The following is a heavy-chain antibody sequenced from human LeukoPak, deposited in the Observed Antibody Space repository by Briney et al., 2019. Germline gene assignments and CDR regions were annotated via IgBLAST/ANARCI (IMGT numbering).Heavy chain of an antibody. CDR1: GFTFDDYA. CDR3: AKDVRRSYGGVAFDI. Sequence: GRSLRLSCEASGFTFDDYAMHWVRQAPGKGLEWVSGISWNSGSIGYADSVKGRFTISRDNAKNSLYLQMNSLRAEDTALYYCAKDVRRSYGGVAFDIWGQGTMVTVSS. D-gene: IGHD5-18*01. V-gene: IGHV3-9*01. J-gene: IGHJ3*02. CDR2: ISWNSGSI.